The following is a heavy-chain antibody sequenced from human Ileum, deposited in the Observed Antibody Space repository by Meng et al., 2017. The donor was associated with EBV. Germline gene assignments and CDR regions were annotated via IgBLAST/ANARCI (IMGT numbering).Heavy chain of an antibody. CDR2: IIHGGSP. Sequence: QVQRQEWGAGLFKPSETLSLPCAVNGGSLRGAYWNWIRQPPGKGLEWIGEIIHGGSPSYNPSLKSRVTISIDTSKNQLSLMLSSVTAADTAAYYCARRPTGIDYWGQGTLVTVSS. J-gene: IGHJ4*02. V-gene: IGHV4-34*12. CDR1: GGSLRGAY. D-gene: IGHD2-8*02. CDR3: ARRPTGIDY.